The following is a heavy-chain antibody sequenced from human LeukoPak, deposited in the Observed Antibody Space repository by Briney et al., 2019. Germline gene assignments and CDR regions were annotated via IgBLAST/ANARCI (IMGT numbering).Heavy chain of an antibody. D-gene: IGHD3-22*01. CDR3: ANMYYDSSGYFDY. CDR1: GGSFSGYY. CDR2: INHSGST. J-gene: IGHJ4*02. V-gene: IGHV4-34*01. Sequence: NPSETLSLTCAVYGGSFSGYYWSWIRQPPGKGLEWIGEINHSGSTNYNPSLKSRVTISVDTSKNQFSLKLSSVTAADTAVCYCANMYYDSSGYFDYWGQGTLVTVSS.